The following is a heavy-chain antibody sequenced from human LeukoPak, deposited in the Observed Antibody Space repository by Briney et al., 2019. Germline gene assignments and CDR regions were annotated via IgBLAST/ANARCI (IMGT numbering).Heavy chain of an antibody. CDR2: INWNGGST. V-gene: IGHV3-20*04. Sequence: GGSLRLSCAASGFTFDDYGMSWVRQAPGKGLEWVSGINWNGGSTGYADSVKGRFTISRDNAKNSLYLQMNSLRAEDTALYYCARGPKRWGYSSSWSFDAFDIWGQGTMVTVSS. CDR3: ARGPKRWGYSSSWSFDAFDI. CDR1: GFTFDDYG. D-gene: IGHD6-13*01. J-gene: IGHJ3*02.